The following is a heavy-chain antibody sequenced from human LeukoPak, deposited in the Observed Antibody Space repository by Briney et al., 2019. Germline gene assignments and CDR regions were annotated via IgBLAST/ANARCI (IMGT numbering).Heavy chain of an antibody. CDR1: GDSVSSNSAA. Sequence: SQTLSLTCAISGDSVSSNSAAWNWIRQSPSRGLEWLGRTYYRSKWYNEYAVSVKSPITINPDTSKNQISLQLNSATPEDTAVYYCARGPSGTGAFDIWGQGTMVTVSS. CDR3: ARGPSGTGAFDI. J-gene: IGHJ3*02. D-gene: IGHD6-13*01. V-gene: IGHV6-1*01. CDR2: TYYRSKWYN.